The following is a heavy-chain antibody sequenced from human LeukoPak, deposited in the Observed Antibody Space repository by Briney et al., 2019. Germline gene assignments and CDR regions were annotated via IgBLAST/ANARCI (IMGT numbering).Heavy chain of an antibody. V-gene: IGHV3-21*01. D-gene: IGHD6-13*01. CDR3: ARTANFAAGYYIDY. CDR2: ISGSSRHK. J-gene: IGHJ4*02. Sequence: GGSLRLSCAASGFTFSSYTMNWVRQAPGKGLEWVSSISGSSRHKYYADSVKGRFNISRDNAKNSLYLQMNSLRAEDTAVYYCARTANFAAGYYIDYWGQGTLVTVSS. CDR1: GFTFSSYT.